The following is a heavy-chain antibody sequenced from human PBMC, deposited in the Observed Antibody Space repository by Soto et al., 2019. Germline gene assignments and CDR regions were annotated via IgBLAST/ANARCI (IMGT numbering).Heavy chain of an antibody. D-gene: IGHD1-26*01. CDR1: VGSISSGSYH. Sequence: PSETLSLTCTVSVGSISSGSYHWSWIRQHPGKGLEWIGNIYYSGSSYYNPSLKSRATISIDTSKDQFPLRLGSVTAADTAVYYCARVEGSSYYFRHDCWGRGTLVTVSS. V-gene: IGHV4-31*03. CDR3: ARVEGSSYYFRHDC. CDR2: IYYSGSS. J-gene: IGHJ4*02.